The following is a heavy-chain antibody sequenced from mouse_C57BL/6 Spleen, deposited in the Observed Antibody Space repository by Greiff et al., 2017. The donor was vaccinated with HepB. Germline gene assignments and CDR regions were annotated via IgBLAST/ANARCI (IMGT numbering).Heavy chain of an antibody. V-gene: IGHV1-52*01. CDR1: GYTFTSYW. J-gene: IGHJ1*03. CDR3: ARGNLLRQDWYFDV. Sequence: QVQLQQPGAELVRPGSSVKLSCKASGYTFTSYWMHWVKQRPIQGLEWIGNIDPSDSETHYNQKFKDKATLTVDKSSSTAYMQLSSLTSEDSAVYCCARGNLLRQDWYFDVWGTGTTVTVSS. CDR2: IDPSDSET. D-gene: IGHD2-12*01.